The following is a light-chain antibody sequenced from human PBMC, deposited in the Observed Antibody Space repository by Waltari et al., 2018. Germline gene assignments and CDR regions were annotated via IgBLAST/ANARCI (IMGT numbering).Light chain of an antibody. CDR2: AAS. Sequence: TQLTQSPSSLSASVGDRVTITCRASQGISNYLAWYQQKLGKAPKLLIYAASTWQSGVPSRFSGSGSGTEFTLTISSLQPEDSATYYCLQLNNHPFTFGPGTKVDIK. CDR1: QGISNY. CDR3: LQLNNHPFT. J-gene: IGKJ3*01. V-gene: IGKV1-9*01.